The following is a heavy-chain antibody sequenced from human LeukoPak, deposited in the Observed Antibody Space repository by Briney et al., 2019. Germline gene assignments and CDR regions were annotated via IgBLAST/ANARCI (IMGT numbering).Heavy chain of an antibody. V-gene: IGHV3-23*01. J-gene: IGHJ2*01. CDR2: IRPSGDNT. Sequence: GGSLRLSCAASGFTFSSYDMTWVRQAPGRGLEWVSSIRPSGDNTYYGDSVKGRFTISRDNSKNTVYLQMNNMRVDDTAVYYCAKVDCGDTGCRRFDLWGRGTLVTVSS. CDR1: GFTFSSYD. CDR3: AKVDCGDTGCRRFDL. D-gene: IGHD2-21*01.